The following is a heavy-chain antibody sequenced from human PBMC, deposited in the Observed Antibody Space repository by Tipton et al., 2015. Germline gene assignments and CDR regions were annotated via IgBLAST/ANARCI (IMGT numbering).Heavy chain of an antibody. V-gene: IGHV4-39*07. D-gene: IGHD6-19*01. CDR1: GGSISVSSVY. J-gene: IGHJ6*02. Sequence: TLSLTCTVSGGSISVSSVYWGWIRQSPGKGLEWIGSYYYTGATYYNPSLKSRVTISVDTSKNQFSLKLSSVTAADTAVYYCARSSGWPRANYYYYGMDVWGQGTTVTVSS. CDR3: ARSSGWPRANYYYYGMDV. CDR2: YYYTGAT.